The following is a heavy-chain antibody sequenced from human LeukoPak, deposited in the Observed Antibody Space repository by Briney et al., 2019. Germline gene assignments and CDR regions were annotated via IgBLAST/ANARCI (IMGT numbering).Heavy chain of an antibody. CDR3: ARDSGGSSGWYYFDY. V-gene: IGHV3-48*02. Sequence: PWGSLSLSCAASEFTFSNFGMNWVRQAPGKGLEWVSYISSSSSSIYYADSVRGRFTISRDNAKNSLYLQMNSLRDDDTAVYYCARDSGGSSGWYYFDYWGQGTLVTVSS. CDR2: ISSSSSSI. CDR1: EFTFSNFG. J-gene: IGHJ4*02. D-gene: IGHD6-13*01.